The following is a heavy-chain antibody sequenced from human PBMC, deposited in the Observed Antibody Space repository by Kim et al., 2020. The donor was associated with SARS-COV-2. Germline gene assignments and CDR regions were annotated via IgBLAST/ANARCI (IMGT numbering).Heavy chain of an antibody. D-gene: IGHD1-1*01. CDR3: ASTTTKVYYYYGMDV. CDR1: GFTFSSYW. V-gene: IGHV3-7*03. Sequence: GGSLRLSCAASGFTFSSYWMSWVRQAPGKGLEWVANIKQDGSEKYYVDSVKGRFTISRDNAKNSLYLQMNSLRAEDTAVYYCASTTTKVYYYYGMDVWGQGTTVTVSS. CDR2: IKQDGSEK. J-gene: IGHJ6*02.